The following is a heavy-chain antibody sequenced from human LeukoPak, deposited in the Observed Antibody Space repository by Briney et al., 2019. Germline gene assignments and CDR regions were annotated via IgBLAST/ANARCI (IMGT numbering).Heavy chain of an antibody. CDR2: IYYSGST. D-gene: IGHD4-17*01. CDR1: GGSISSYY. J-gene: IGHJ4*02. V-gene: IGHV4-59*12. CDR3: ARVFYGDRYYFDY. Sequence: PSETLSLTCTVPGGSISSYYWSWIRQPPGKGLEWIGYIYYSGSTNYNPSLKSRVTISVDTSKNQFSLKLTSVTAADTAVYYCARVFYGDRYYFDYWGQGTLVTVSS.